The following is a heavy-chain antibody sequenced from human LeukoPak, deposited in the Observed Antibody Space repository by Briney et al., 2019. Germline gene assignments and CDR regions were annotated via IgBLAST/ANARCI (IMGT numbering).Heavy chain of an antibody. CDR1: GSSLSTSGGG. J-gene: IGHJ4*02. V-gene: IGHV2-5*02. D-gene: IGHD4-17*01. CDR3: AHRAAYGDYVALFDY. Sequence: SGPTLVKPTQTLTLTCTFSGSSLSTSGGGVGCIRQPPGKALQWLALIYWDDDKRYSPSLKSRLTITKDASKNQVVLTMTNMDPVDTATYYCAHRAAYGDYVALFDYWGQGTLVTVSS. CDR2: IYWDDDK.